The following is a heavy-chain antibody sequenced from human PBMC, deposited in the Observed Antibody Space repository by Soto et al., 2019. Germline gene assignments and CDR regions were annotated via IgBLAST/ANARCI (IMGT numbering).Heavy chain of an antibody. CDR2: IYYSGST. V-gene: IGHV4-31*03. J-gene: IGHJ4*02. Sequence: QVQLQESGPGLVKPSQTLSLTCTVSGGSISSGGYYWSWIRQHPGKGREWIGYIYYSGSTYYNPSLQSRVTISVDTSKNQLSLKLSSVTAADTAVYYCARGRGGGPFDDWGQGTLVTVSS. CDR1: GGSISSGGYY. D-gene: IGHD1-26*01. CDR3: ARGRGGGPFDD.